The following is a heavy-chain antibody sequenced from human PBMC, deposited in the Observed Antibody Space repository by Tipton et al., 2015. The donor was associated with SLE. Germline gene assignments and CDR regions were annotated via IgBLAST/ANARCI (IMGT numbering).Heavy chain of an antibody. J-gene: IGHJ4*02. CDR1: GGSISSCSYY. CDR2: IYTSGST. Sequence: TLSLTCTVSGGSISSCSYYWSWIRQPAGKGLEWIGRIYTSGSTNYNPSLKSRVTISVDTSKNQFSLKLSSVTAADTAVYYCARALSSSGGFDYWGQGTLVTVSS. D-gene: IGHD6-13*01. CDR3: ARALSSSGGFDY. V-gene: IGHV4-61*02.